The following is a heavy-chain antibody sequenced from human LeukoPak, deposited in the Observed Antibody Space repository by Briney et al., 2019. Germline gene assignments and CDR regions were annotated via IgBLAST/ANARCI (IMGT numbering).Heavy chain of an antibody. Sequence: GGSLRLSCAASGVTLGTYAMSWARQAPGKGLEWVSGISSSGSGGNTYYADSVKGRFTISRDSSKNTLFLHMNTLRAEDTAIYYCAKGTSSSCYSAPNYWGQGTLVTVSS. CDR2: ISSSGSGGNT. CDR1: GVTLGTYA. CDR3: AKGTSSSCYSAPNY. J-gene: IGHJ4*02. V-gene: IGHV3-23*01. D-gene: IGHD2-15*01.